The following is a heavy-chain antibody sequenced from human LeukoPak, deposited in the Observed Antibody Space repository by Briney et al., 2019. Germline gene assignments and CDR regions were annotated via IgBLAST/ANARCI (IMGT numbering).Heavy chain of an antibody. Sequence: PGGSLRLSCAASGFSFSTQRMHWVRQAPGKGLVWVSRINSDGSTTNYADSVKGRFTISRDNAKNTLDLQMNSLRAEDTAVYYCARRSSGSPPYYFDYWGQGTLVTVSS. V-gene: IGHV3-74*01. CDR3: ARRSSGSPPYYFDY. J-gene: IGHJ4*02. D-gene: IGHD1-26*01. CDR1: GFSFSTQR. CDR2: INSDGSTT.